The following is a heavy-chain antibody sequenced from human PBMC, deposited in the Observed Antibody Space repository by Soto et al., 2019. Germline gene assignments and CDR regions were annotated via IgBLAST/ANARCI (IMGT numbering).Heavy chain of an antibody. CDR2: ISGSGGFT. V-gene: IGHV3-23*01. CDR3: AKDGSYYDSPTESDY. Sequence: RGSLRLSCAASGFTFSSYTMTWVRQAPGRGLEWVSSISGSGGFTYYADSVKGRFTISRDNSKNTLYVQMNSLRAEDTAIYYCAKDGSYYDSPTESDYWGQGTLVTVSS. D-gene: IGHD3-22*01. CDR1: GFTFSSYT. J-gene: IGHJ4*02.